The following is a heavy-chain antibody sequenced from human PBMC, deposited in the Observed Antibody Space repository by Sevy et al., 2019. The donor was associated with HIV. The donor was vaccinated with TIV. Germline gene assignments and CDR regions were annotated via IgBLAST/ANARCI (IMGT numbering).Heavy chain of an antibody. J-gene: IGHJ4*02. CDR3: ARDRDYYGSGTYDY. D-gene: IGHD3-10*01. CDR2: ISSGSSYI. CDR1: QFTFRDYT. V-gene: IGHV3-21*06. Sequence: GGPLRLSCAASQFTFRDYTMNWVRQTPGKGLEWISYISSGSSYIRYADSVKGRFTISRDNAENSLYLQMNRLRAEDTGVYFCARDRDYYGSGTYDYWGQGTLVTVSS.